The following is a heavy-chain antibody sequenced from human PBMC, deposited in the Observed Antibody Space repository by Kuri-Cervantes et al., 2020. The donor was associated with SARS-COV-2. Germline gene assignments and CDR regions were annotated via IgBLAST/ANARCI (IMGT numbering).Heavy chain of an antibody. CDR2: ISSSSSYI. J-gene: IGHJ4*02. D-gene: IGHD3-10*01. V-gene: IGHV3-21*01. Sequence: GESLKISCVGSGFTFSTFNMHWVRQAPGKGLEWVSFISSSSSYIYFADSVKGRFTVSRDNAKNSLHPQMSNLRGEDTAVYYCVRDRFDSGSYYDDLYYWGQGTVVTVSS. CDR3: VRDRFDSGSYYDDLYY. CDR1: GFTFSTFN.